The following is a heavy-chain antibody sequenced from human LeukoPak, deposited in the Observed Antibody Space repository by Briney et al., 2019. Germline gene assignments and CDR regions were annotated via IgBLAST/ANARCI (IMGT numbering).Heavy chain of an antibody. CDR3: AKGDSSGYYDSSLFDP. CDR1: GFTFDDYA. Sequence: GGSLRLSCAASGFTFDDYAMHWVRQAPGKGLEWVSGISWNSGSIGYADSVKGRFTISRDNAKNSLYLQMNSLRAEDTDLYYCAKGDSSGYYDSSLFDPWGQGTLVTVSS. CDR2: ISWNSGSI. J-gene: IGHJ5*02. D-gene: IGHD3-22*01. V-gene: IGHV3-9*01.